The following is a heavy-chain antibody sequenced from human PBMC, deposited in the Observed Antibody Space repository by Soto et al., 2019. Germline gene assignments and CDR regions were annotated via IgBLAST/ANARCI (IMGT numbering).Heavy chain of an antibody. CDR2: IYYSGST. J-gene: IGHJ3*02. D-gene: IGHD3-3*01. CDR1: GGAIISGGYC. Sequence: SETLSLTCTVSGGAIISGGYCLICIRQHPGKGLELIGYIYYSGSTYYNPSLKSRVTISVDTSKNQFSLKLSSVTAADTAVYYCARAVTIFYAFDIWGQGTMVTVSS. CDR3: ARAVTIFYAFDI. V-gene: IGHV4-31*03.